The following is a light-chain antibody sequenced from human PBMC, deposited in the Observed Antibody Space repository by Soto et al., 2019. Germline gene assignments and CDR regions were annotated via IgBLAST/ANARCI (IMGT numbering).Light chain of an antibody. CDR3: CSYTTSNTRQIV. V-gene: IGLV2-14*01. CDR2: DVS. Sequence: QSVLAQPASVSGSPGQSITISCTGTSSDVGGYNFFSWYQQHPGKAPNFMIFDVSIRPSGVSNRFSGSKSGNTASLTISGLQAEDEADYYCCSYTTSNTRQIVFGTGTKVTVL. CDR1: SSDVGGYNF. J-gene: IGLJ1*01.